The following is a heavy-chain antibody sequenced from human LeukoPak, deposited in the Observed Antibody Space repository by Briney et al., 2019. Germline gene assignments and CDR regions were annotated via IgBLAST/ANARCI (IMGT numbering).Heavy chain of an antibody. V-gene: IGHV4-59*01. CDR3: ARWGCSSTSCWFDP. J-gene: IGHJ5*02. D-gene: IGHD2-2*01. Sequence: KPSETLSLTCTVSGGSISSYYWSWIRQPPGKGLEWIGYIDYSGSTNYNPSLKSRVTISVDTSKNQFSLKLSSVTAADTAVYYCARWGCSSTSCWFDPWGQGTLVTVSS. CDR2: IDYSGST. CDR1: GGSISSYY.